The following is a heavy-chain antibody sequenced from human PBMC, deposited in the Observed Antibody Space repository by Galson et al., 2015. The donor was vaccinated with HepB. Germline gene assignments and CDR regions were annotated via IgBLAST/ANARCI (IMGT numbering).Heavy chain of an antibody. J-gene: IGHJ4*02. CDR1: GFTFSSYS. D-gene: IGHD4-17*01. CDR3: ARSTRSYGDYYFDY. V-gene: IGHV3-21*01. Sequence: SLRLSCAASGFTFSSYSMNWVRQAPGKGLEWVSSISSSSSYIYYADSVKGRFTISRDNAKNSLYLQMNSLRAEDTAVYYCARSTRSYGDYYFDYWGQGTLVTVSS. CDR2: ISSSSSYI.